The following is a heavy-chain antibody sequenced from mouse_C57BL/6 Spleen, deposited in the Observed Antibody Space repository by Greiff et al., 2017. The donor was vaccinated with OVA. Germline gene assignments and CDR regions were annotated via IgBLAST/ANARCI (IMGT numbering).Heavy chain of an antibody. CDR1: GFSLTSYG. J-gene: IGHJ2*01. CDR2: IWSGGST. CDR3: ARGGYYGSPSYFDY. Sequence: VQLQQSGPGLVQPSQSLSITCTVSGFSLTSYGVHWVRQSPGKGLEWLGVIWSGGSTDYNAAFISRLSISKDNSKSQVFFKMNSLQADDTAIYYCARGGYYGSPSYFDYWGQGTTLTVSS. D-gene: IGHD1-1*01. V-gene: IGHV2-2*01.